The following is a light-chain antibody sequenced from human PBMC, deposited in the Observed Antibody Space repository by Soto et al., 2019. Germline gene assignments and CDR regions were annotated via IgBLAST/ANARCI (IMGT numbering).Light chain of an antibody. CDR3: QQLNRGGIT. V-gene: IGKV1-9*01. Sequence: DLQLSQSPSFLSASVGDRVTITCRASQGISSYLAWYQQKPGKAPKLLIYAASTLQSGVPSRFSGSGSWTEFNLTISSLQPEDFATYYCQQLNRGGITFGPGTKVDIK. CDR1: QGISSY. J-gene: IGKJ3*01. CDR2: AAS.